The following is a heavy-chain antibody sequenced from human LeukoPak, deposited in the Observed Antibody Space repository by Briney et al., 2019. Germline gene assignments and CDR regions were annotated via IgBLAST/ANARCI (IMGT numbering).Heavy chain of an antibody. CDR3: ARQSSTVLYYFDY. V-gene: IGHV4-39*01. CDR2: INHSGST. CDR1: GGSISSSSYF. D-gene: IGHD2-2*01. Sequence: PSETLSLTCTVSGGSISSSSYFWGWIRQPPGKGLEWIGEINHSGSTNYNPSLKSRVTISVDTSKNQFSLKLSSVTAADTAVYYCARQSSTVLYYFDYWGQGTLVTVSS. J-gene: IGHJ4*02.